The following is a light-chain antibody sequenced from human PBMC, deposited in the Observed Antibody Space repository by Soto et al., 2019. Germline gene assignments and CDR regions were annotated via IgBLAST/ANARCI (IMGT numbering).Light chain of an antibody. CDR2: SNN. Sequence: QSVLTQPPSASGTPGQRVTISCSGSSSNIGSNYVYWYQQLPGTAPKLLIYSNNQRPSGVPDRFSGSKSGTSASLAISGLRSEDEADYYCAAWDDSLVWVFGGGTKVTVL. CDR1: SSNIGSNY. V-gene: IGLV1-47*02. J-gene: IGLJ3*02. CDR3: AAWDDSLVWV.